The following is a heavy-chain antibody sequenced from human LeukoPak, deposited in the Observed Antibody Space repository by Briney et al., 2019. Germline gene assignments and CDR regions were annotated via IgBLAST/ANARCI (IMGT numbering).Heavy chain of an antibody. V-gene: IGHV1-2*02. CDR3: ARGAVLRYSYPQAYYYYGMDV. Sequence: ASVKVSCKASGYPFTGYYMHWVRQAPGQGLEWMGWMNPNSGGTNYAQKFQGRVTITADESTSTAYMELSSLRSEDTAVYYCARGAVLRYSYPQAYYYYGMDVWGQGTTVTVSS. D-gene: IGHD3-10*01. J-gene: IGHJ6*02. CDR2: MNPNSGGT. CDR1: GYPFTGYY.